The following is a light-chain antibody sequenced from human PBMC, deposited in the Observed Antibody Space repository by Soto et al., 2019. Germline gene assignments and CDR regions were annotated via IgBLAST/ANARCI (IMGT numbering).Light chain of an antibody. J-gene: IGLJ1*01. CDR1: KLGDKY. CDR3: QAWASSTGV. CDR2: QNN. Sequence: SYELTQPPSVSVSPGQTASITCSGDKLGDKYACWYQQKPGQSPVLVIYQNNKRPSGIPERFSGANSGNTATLTISGTQAMVEADYYCQAWASSTGVFGTGTKLTVL. V-gene: IGLV3-1*01.